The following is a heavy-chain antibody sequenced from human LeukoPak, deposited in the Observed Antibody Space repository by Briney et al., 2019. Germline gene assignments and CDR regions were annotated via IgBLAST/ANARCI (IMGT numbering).Heavy chain of an antibody. J-gene: IGHJ4*02. CDR2: IWFDGSKN. CDR3: ARAPYTTGRSFYFDS. V-gene: IGHV3-33*01. D-gene: IGHD2-2*02. CDR1: GFTFRNYG. Sequence: AGGSLRLSCAASGFTFRNYGMHWVRQAPGKGLEWVANIWFDGSKNYYVESVKGRFTISRDNFNNTLYLQMNSLRAEATALYYCARAPYTTGRSFYFDSWGQGTLVTVSS.